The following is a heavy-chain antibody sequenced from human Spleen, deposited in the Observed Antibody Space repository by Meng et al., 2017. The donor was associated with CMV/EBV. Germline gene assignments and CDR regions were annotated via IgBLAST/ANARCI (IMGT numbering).Heavy chain of an antibody. CDR3: ARVLAYDYDYYYAMDV. Sequence: GGSVNGYYWNWIRQPPGKGLEWIGQINHSGDSKYNPSLKSRVTILVDASKYQFSLKLTSVTAADTAVYYCARVLAYDYDYYYAMDVWGQGTTVTVSS. D-gene: IGHD5-12*01. CDR1: GGSVNGYY. J-gene: IGHJ6*02. CDR2: INHSGDS. V-gene: IGHV4-34*01.